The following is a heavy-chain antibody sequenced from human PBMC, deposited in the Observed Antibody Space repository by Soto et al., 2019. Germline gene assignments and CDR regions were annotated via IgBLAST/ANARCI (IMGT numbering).Heavy chain of an antibody. D-gene: IGHD3-16*01. CDR1: GFSLSTSGVG. Sequence: QITLKESGPTLVKPTQTLTLTCTFSGFSLSTSGVGVGWIRQPPGKALEWVALIYWDDAKEYSPSLKSRLTIPKDTPKNPGALTLTNMDPVDTAPYYCAHKGGGDRILDYWGQGTLVTVSS. CDR2: IYWDDAK. J-gene: IGHJ4*02. CDR3: AHKGGGDRILDY. V-gene: IGHV2-5*02.